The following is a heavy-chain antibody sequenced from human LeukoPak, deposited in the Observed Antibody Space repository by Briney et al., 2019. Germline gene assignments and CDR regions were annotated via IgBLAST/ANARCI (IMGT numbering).Heavy chain of an antibody. CDR2: ISPDRT. Sequence: GGSLRLSCAASGFSFSTNPMSWVRQAPGKGLGWVSAISPDRTYYADSVKGRLTISRDNYKNTVDLHINSPRAEDTAIYYCVKEHVDRAFTRSFEIWGQGTVVTVSS. V-gene: IGHV3-23*01. CDR1: GFSFSTNP. J-gene: IGHJ3*02. D-gene: IGHD3-10*01. CDR3: VKEHVDRAFTRSFEI.